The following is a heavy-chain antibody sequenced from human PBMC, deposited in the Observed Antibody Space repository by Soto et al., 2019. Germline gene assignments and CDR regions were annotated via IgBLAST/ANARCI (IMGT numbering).Heavy chain of an antibody. CDR2: IYYSGST. Sequence: SETLSLTCTFSGGSVSSGSYYWSWIRQPPGKGLEWIGYIYYSGSTNYNPSLKSRVTISVDTSKNQFSLKLSSVTAADTAVYYCASSPKGTDYGGNHESVYFDYWGQGTLVTVSS. CDR3: ASSPKGTDYGGNHESVYFDY. V-gene: IGHV4-61*01. CDR1: GGSVSSGSYY. J-gene: IGHJ4*02. D-gene: IGHD4-17*01.